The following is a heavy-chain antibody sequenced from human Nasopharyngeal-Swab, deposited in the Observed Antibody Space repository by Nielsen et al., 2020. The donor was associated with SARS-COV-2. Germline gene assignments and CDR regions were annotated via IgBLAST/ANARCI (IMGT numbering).Heavy chain of an antibody. Sequence: WIRQPPGKGLEWIGYIYYSGSTYYNPSLKSRVTISVDTSKNQFSLKLSSVTAADTAVYYCAKVLQQLVYDAFDIWGQGTMVTVSS. CDR3: AKVLQQLVYDAFDI. V-gene: IGHV4-31*02. J-gene: IGHJ3*02. CDR2: IYYSGST. D-gene: IGHD6-13*01.